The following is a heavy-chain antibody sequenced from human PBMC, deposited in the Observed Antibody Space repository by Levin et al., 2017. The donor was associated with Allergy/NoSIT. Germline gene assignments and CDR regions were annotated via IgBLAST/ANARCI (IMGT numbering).Heavy chain of an antibody. D-gene: IGHD6-13*01. Sequence: GESLKISCKASGYTFTSYAMHWVRQAPGQRLEWMGWINAGNGNTKYSQKFQGRVTITRDTSASTAYMELSSLRSEDTAVYYCAKTEGSSWTFDYWGQGTLVTVSS. V-gene: IGHV1-3*01. J-gene: IGHJ4*02. CDR2: INAGNGNT. CDR1: GYTFTSYA. CDR3: AKTEGSSWTFDY.